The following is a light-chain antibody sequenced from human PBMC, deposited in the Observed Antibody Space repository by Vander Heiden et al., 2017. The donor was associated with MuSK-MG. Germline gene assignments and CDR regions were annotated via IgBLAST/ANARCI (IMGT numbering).Light chain of an antibody. CDR1: QSRHADDGNTY. CDR2: ACS. Sequence: VRTQTAQALRVTPGEPASISCRPSQSRHADDGNTYLDWYLQKPGQTPQLLIYACSYRAAGVPDRFNGRGSDTDFTLNISRLEAEDVVVYYCRQRAYLPLTLGQGTRMEIK. J-gene: IGKJ2*01. V-gene: IGKV2-40*01. CDR3: RQRAYLPLT.